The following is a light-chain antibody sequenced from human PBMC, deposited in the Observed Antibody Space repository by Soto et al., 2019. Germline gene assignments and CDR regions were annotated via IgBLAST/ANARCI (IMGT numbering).Light chain of an antibody. CDR2: QAS. CDR3: QQYKLYSPWT. CDR1: QDVGTW. Sequence: DIQMTQSPSTLSASIGDRVTITCRASQDVGTWLAWYQQKPAKAPKLLIYQASLLDSGVPSRFSGSGSGTEFTLPISSLQPDDFATYYCQQYKLYSPWTFGQGTKV. V-gene: IGKV1-5*03. J-gene: IGKJ1*01.